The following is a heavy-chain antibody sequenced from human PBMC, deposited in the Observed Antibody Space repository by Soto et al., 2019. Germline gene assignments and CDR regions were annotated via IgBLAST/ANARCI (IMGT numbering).Heavy chain of an antibody. CDR2: LYYSGST. CDR1: GGSITNSNYY. D-gene: IGHD6-6*01. Sequence: PSETLSLTCTVSGGSITNSNYYWGWIRQPPGQGLEWIGSLYYSGSTYYNPSLKSRVTVSVDTSKNQFSLKLRSVTAADTAVYYCTRGLAARPWDWFDPWGQGTLVTVSS. CDR3: TRGLAARPWDWFDP. V-gene: IGHV4-39*01. J-gene: IGHJ5*02.